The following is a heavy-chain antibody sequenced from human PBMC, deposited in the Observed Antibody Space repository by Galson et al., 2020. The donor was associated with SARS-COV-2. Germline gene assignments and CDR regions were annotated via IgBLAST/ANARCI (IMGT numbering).Heavy chain of an antibody. J-gene: IGHJ6*02. V-gene: IGHV6-1*01. CDR1: GDLVSSNTAA. D-gene: IGHD3-10*01. CDR2: TYYRSKWYY. Sequence: QTHSLTGSIAGDLVSSNTAAWHWVRQSPSRGLEWLGRTYYRSKWYYDYAPSVKSRLTIHPDTSKNQFSLQLNSVTPGDTAVYYCARDYKNRWRPIYHYNEMDVWGQGTTVIVSS. CDR3: ARDYKNRWRPIYHYNEMDV.